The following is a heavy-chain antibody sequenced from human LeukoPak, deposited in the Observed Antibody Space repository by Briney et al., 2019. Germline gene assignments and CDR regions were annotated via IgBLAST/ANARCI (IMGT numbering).Heavy chain of an antibody. V-gene: IGHV3-23*01. D-gene: IGHD6-13*01. CDR3: ARALRSRAGYYYYYYMDV. CDR1: GFTFSSYA. Sequence: PGGSLRLSCAASGFTFSSYAMSWVRQAPGKGLEWVSAISGSGGSTYYADSVKGRFTISRDNAKNSLYLQMNSLRAEDTAVYYRARALRSRAGYYYYYYMDVWGKGTTVTVSS. CDR2: ISGSGGST. J-gene: IGHJ6*03.